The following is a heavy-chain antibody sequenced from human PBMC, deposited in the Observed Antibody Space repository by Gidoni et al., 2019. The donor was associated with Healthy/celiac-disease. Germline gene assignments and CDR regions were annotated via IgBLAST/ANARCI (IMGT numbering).Heavy chain of an antibody. CDR3: ARVMGLSSSLFLVRGWFDP. Sequence: QVQLVQSGAEVQKPGAAGKVACKASGYTFTSYGISGVRQAPGQGLEWLEWISAYNGNTNYAHKLQGSVTMTTDTSTSTAYMELRSLSSDDTAVYYCARVMGLSSSLFLVRGWFDPWGQGTLVTVSS. D-gene: IGHD6-13*01. V-gene: IGHV1-18*01. CDR1: GYTFTSYG. J-gene: IGHJ5*02. CDR2: ISAYNGNT.